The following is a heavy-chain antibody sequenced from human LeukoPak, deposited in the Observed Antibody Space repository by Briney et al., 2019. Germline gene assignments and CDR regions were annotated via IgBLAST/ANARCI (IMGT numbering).Heavy chain of an antibody. CDR3: ATVGGLYYYDSSGYSLRY. CDR1: GYTLTELS. CDR2: FDPEDGET. D-gene: IGHD3-22*01. Sequence: ASVKVSCKVSGYTLTELSMHWVRQAPGKGLEWMGGFDPEDGETIYAQKFQGRVTMTEDTSTDTAYMELSSRRSEDTAVYYCATVGGLYYYDSSGYSLRYWGQGTLVTVSS. J-gene: IGHJ4*02. V-gene: IGHV1-24*01.